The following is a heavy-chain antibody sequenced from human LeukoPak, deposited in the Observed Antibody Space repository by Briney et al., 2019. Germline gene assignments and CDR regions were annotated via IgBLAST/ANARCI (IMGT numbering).Heavy chain of an antibody. J-gene: IGHJ4*02. CDR1: GFTVSNNY. D-gene: IGHD4/OR15-4a*01. V-gene: IGHV3-53*01. CDR3: ARRAGAYSHPYDY. Sequence: GGSLRLSCAASGFTVSNNYMNWVRQAPGKGLEWVSVIYTGGTTYYADSVKGRFTISRDNSKNTLYLQMNSLRAEDTAVYYCARRAGAYSHPYDYWGQGTLVTVSS. CDR2: IYTGGTT.